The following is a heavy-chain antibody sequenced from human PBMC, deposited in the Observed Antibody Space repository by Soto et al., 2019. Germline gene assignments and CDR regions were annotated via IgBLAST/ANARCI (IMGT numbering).Heavy chain of an antibody. Sequence: QVQLEESGGGVVQPGRSLRLSCAASGFTVSSYDMHWVRQAPGKGLEWVAVISYDGSNKYYADSVKGRFTISRDNSKNTLYLQMNSLRAEDTAVYYCARDGPRRSSGYSFDYWGQGTLVTVSS. V-gene: IGHV3-30-3*01. CDR1: GFTVSSYD. CDR3: ARDGPRRSSGYSFDY. J-gene: IGHJ4*02. CDR2: ISYDGSNK. D-gene: IGHD3-3*01.